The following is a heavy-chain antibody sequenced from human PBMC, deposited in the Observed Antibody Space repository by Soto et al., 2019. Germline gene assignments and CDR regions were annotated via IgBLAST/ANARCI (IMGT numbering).Heavy chain of an antibody. J-gene: IGHJ4*02. V-gene: IGHV3-21*01. CDR2: IFISSSYI. CDR1: GFTFSSYS. D-gene: IGHD1-26*01. Sequence: EVQLVESGGGLVKPGGSLRLSCAASGFTFSSYSMNWVRQAPGKGLEWVSSIFISSSYIYYADSVKGRFTISRDNSKNSLYHQINSLSADDTAVXXXARVPYGGSYWREFDYWGQGTLVTVSS. CDR3: ARVPYGGSYWREFDY.